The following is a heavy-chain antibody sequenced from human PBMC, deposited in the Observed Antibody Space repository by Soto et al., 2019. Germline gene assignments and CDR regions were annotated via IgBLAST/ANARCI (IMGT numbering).Heavy chain of an antibody. V-gene: IGHV1-8*01. Sequence: KVSCKTSGYTFTEYDINWVRQAPGQGPEYMGWVSPENRNAGYAPQFQGRVSMTTDTTISTAYLELTNLTFEDTAVYYCEVTTGYWGQGTMVTVSS. CDR3: EVTTGY. J-gene: IGHJ4*02. CDR1: GYTFTEYD. D-gene: IGHD1-1*01. CDR2: VSPENRNA.